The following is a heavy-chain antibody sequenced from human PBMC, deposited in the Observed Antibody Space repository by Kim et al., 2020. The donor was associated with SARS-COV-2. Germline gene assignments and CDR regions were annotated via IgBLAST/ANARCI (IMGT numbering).Heavy chain of an antibody. Sequence: LSLTCAASGFTFDDYGMSWVRQAPGKGLEWVSGSNWNGGSTGYADSVNGRFTISRDNAKNSLYLQMNSLRAEDTAFYYCARAMRGLIKGNYYYGMDVWGQGTTVTVSS. V-gene: IGHV3-20*04. CDR3: ARAMRGLIKGNYYYGMDV. CDR1: GFTFDDYG. D-gene: IGHD3-10*01. CDR2: SNWNGGST. J-gene: IGHJ6*02.